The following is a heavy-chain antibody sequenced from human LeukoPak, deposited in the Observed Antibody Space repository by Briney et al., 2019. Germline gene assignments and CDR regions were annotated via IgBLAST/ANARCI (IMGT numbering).Heavy chain of an antibody. CDR1: GFTFSSYS. CDR3: ARAAGEIATIRY. V-gene: IGHV3-21*01. Sequence: GGSLRLSCAASGFTFSSYSMNWVRQAPGKGLEWVSSSSSSSSYIYYADSVKGRFTISRDNAKNSLYLQMNSLRAEDTAVYYCARAAGEIATIRYWGQGTLVTVSS. J-gene: IGHJ4*02. CDR2: SSSSSSYI. D-gene: IGHD5-24*01.